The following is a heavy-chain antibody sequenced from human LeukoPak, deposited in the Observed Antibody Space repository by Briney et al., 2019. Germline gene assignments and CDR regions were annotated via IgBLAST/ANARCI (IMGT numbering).Heavy chain of an antibody. D-gene: IGHD6-13*01. J-gene: IGHJ6*02. CDR2: INPNSGGT. V-gene: IGHV1-2*02. CDR1: GYTFTGYY. CDR3: ASRAAAGTWSGPWDGMDV. Sequence: ASVKVSCKASGYTFTGYYMHWVRQAPGQGLEWMGWINPNSGGTNYAQKFQGRVTMTRDTSISAAYMELSRLRSDDTAVYYCASRAAAGTWSGPWDGMDVWGQGTTVTVSS.